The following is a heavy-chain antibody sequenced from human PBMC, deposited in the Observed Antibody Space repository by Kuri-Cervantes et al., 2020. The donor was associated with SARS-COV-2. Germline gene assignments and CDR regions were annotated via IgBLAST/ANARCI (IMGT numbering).Heavy chain of an antibody. CDR1: GFTFGDYA. CDR2: ISSSGITI. Sequence: GESLKISCTASGFTFGDYAMSWVRQAPGKGLEWVSYISSSGITIYYADSVKGRFTISRDNAKNSLYLQMNSLRAEDTAVYYCARNEWELFSGYYCDYWGQGTLVTVSS. D-gene: IGHD1-26*01. CDR3: ARNEWELFSGYYCDY. V-gene: IGHV3-48*03. J-gene: IGHJ4*02.